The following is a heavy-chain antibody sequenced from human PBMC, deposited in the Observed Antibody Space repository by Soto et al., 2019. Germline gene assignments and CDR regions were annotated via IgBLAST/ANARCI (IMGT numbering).Heavy chain of an antibody. CDR1: GYTFTRYG. V-gene: IGHV1-3*01. J-gene: IGHJ5*02. Sequence: ASVKVSGKASGYTFTRYGIHGVRQAPGQRLEWMGWINAANGDTKYSPKFQGRVTINRDTSASTAYMELSSLRSEDTAVYYCVRRHVSATGIDWFDPWGQGTLVTVSS. CDR3: VRRHVSATGIDWFDP. CDR2: INAANGDT. D-gene: IGHD6-13*01.